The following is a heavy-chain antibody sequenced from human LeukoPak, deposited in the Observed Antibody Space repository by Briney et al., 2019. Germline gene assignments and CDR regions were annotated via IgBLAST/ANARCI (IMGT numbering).Heavy chain of an antibody. Sequence: GGSLRLSCAASGFTFSSYAMSWVRQAPGRGLEWVSVISADSATTFYADSVKGRFTISRDNAKNTVFLQMSSLRAEDTALYYCARKSASGNYPLDYWGQGTLVTVSS. CDR2: ISADSATT. D-gene: IGHD3-10*01. CDR3: ARKSASGNYPLDY. V-gene: IGHV3-23*01. CDR1: GFTFSSYA. J-gene: IGHJ4*02.